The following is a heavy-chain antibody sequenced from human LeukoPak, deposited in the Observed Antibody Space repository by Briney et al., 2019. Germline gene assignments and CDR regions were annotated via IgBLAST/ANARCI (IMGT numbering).Heavy chain of an antibody. CDR3: ARVPMIVVVTEYYFDY. Sequence: PGGSLRLSCAASGFTFSDYYMSWIRQPPGKGLEWIGYIYYSGSTNYNPSLKSRVTISVDTSKNQFSLKLSSVTAADTAVYYCARVPMIVVVTEYYFDYWGQGTLVTVSS. J-gene: IGHJ4*02. CDR1: GFTFSDYY. CDR2: IYYSGST. D-gene: IGHD3-22*01. V-gene: IGHV4-59*01.